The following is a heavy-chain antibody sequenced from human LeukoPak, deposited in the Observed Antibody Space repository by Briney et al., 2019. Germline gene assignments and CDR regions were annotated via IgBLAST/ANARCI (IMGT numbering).Heavy chain of an antibody. CDR3: ASKVLVGVIGDAFDI. CDR1: GFTFSSYW. D-gene: IGHD3-10*01. J-gene: IGHJ3*02. Sequence: PGGSLRLSCAASGFTFSSYWMHWVRPAPGKGLVWVSRINSDGSSTSYADSVKGRFTISRDNAKNTLYLQMNSLRAEDTAVYYCASKVLVGVIGDAFDIWGQGTMVTVSS. CDR2: INSDGSST. V-gene: IGHV3-74*01.